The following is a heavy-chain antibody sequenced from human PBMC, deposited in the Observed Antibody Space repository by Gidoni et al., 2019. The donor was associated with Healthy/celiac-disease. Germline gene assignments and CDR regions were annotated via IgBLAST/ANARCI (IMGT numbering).Heavy chain of an antibody. D-gene: IGHD6-13*01. Sequence: EVQLVESGGVVVQPGGSLRLSCAASGFTFDDYAMHWVRQAPGKGLEWVSLISWDGGSTYYADSVKGRFTISRDNSKNSLYLQMNSLRAEDTALYYCAKDIAAAGRGAFDYWGQGTLVTVSS. CDR2: ISWDGGST. CDR1: GFTFDDYA. CDR3: AKDIAAAGRGAFDY. J-gene: IGHJ4*02. V-gene: IGHV3-43D*03.